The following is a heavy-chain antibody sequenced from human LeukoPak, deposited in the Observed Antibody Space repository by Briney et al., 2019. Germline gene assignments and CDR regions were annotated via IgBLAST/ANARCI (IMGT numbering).Heavy chain of an antibody. Sequence: GGSLRLSCAASGFTFSNYAMQWVRQAPGKGLEWVAFIRYDGSSKFYADSVKGRITISRDNSKNTLYPQMNSLRAEDTAIYYCAKGPNEYGWGTSFDYWGLGTLVTVSS. V-gene: IGHV3-30*02. CDR1: GFTFSNYA. D-gene: IGHD3-10*01. CDR2: IRYDGSSK. J-gene: IGHJ4*02. CDR3: AKGPNEYGWGTSFDY.